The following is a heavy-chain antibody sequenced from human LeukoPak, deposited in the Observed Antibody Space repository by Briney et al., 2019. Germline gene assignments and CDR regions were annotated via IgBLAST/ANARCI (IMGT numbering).Heavy chain of an antibody. CDR3: AKGSPGSTTDGDFDY. CDR1: GFTFDDYA. V-gene: IGHV3-9*01. CDR2: ISWNSGSI. Sequence: GRSLRLSCAASGFTFDDYAMHWVRQAPGKGLEWVSGISWNSGSIGYADSVKGRFTISRDNAKNSLYLQTNSLRAEDTALYYCAKGSPGSTTDGDFDYWGQGTLVTVSS. J-gene: IGHJ4*02. D-gene: IGHD2-2*01.